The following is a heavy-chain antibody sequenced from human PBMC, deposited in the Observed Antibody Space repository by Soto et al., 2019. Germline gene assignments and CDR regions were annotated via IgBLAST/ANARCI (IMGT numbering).Heavy chain of an antibody. CDR3: ARGPRGQLSGMDV. J-gene: IGHJ6*02. V-gene: IGHV4-4*07. D-gene: IGHD6-13*01. CDR1: DGSINSYY. Sequence: SETLSLTCTVTDGSINSYYWSWVRQPAGKGLEWIGQIFSSGTTDYNPSLKRRVTMSIDTSKNQLSLRLRSVTAADTAVYYCARGPRGQLSGMDVWGQGTTVTVSS. CDR2: IFSSGTT.